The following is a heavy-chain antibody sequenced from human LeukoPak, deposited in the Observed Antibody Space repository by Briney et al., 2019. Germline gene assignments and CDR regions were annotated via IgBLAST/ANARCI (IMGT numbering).Heavy chain of an antibody. J-gene: IGHJ4*02. CDR1: EYTFTNYA. V-gene: IGHV1-3*01. CDR2: ISAGTGAT. CDR3: ARYGNYAHVY. D-gene: IGHD4-11*01. Sequence: EAPVKVSCKASEYTFTNYAIHWVRQAPGQRLEWMGWISAGTGATKYSQNFQGRVTITRDTSASTVYMELSSLRSEDTAVYYCARYGNYAHVYWGQGTLVSVSS.